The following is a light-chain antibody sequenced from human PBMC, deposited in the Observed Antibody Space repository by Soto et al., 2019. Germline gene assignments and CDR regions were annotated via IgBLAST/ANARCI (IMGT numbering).Light chain of an antibody. CDR1: QSVLYSSNNKNY. CDR2: WAS. V-gene: IGKV4-1*01. J-gene: IGKJ3*01. CDR3: QYGFT. Sequence: DIVMTQSPDSLAVSLGERATINCKSSQSVLYSSNNKNYLAWYQQNPGQPPKLLIYWASTRESGVPDRFSGSGSGTDFTLTISSLQAEDVAVYYCQYGFTFGPGTKVDIK.